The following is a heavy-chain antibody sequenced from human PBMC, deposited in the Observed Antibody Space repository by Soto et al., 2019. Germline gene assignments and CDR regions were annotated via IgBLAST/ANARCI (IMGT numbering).Heavy chain of an antibody. CDR2: IIPILGIA. D-gene: IGHD4-17*01. CDR3: ARYGDYGYAFDI. V-gene: IGHV1-69*02. Sequence: EASVKVSCKASGGTFSSYTISWVRQAPGQGLEWMGRIIPILGIANYAQKFQGRVTITADKSTSTAYMELSSLRSEDTAVYYCARYGDYGYAFDIWGQGTMVTVSS. J-gene: IGHJ3*02. CDR1: GGTFSSYT.